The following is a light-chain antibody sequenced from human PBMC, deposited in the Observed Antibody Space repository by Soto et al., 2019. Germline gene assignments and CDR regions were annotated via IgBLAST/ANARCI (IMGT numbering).Light chain of an antibody. CDR3: MQGAHWPFA. J-gene: IGKJ3*01. CDR2: KVS. CDR1: QRLVYSDGDAY. V-gene: IGKV2-30*01. Sequence: VVMTQSPLSLPVTLGQPASISCRSSQRLVYSDGDAYLNWFQQRPGQSPRRLIYKVSDRDSGVPDRISGSGSGSDFTLKISRVEAEEVVYFCMQGAHWPFAFGPGTKVDIK.